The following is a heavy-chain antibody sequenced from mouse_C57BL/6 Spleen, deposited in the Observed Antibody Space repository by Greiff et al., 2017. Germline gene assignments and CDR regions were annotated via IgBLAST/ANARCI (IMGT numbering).Heavy chain of an antibody. D-gene: IGHD5-5*01. V-gene: IGHV1-54*01. CDR1: GYAFTNYL. Sequence: QVQLQQSGAELVRPGTSVKVSCKASGYAFTNYLIEWVKQRPGQGLEWIGVINPGSGGTNYNEKFKGKATLTADKSSSTAYMQLSSLTSEDSAVYFCARDPTFYAMDYWGQGTSVTVSS. J-gene: IGHJ4*01. CDR3: ARDPTFYAMDY. CDR2: INPGSGGT.